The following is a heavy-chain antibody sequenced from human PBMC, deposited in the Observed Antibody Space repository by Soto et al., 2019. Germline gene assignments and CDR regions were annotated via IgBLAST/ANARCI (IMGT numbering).Heavy chain of an antibody. CDR2: ISSSSSYI. Sequence: EVQLVESGGGLVKPGGSLRLSCADSGFTFSSNSMNWVRQAPGKGLEWVSSISSSSSYIYYADSVKGRFTISRDNAKNSLYLKMNSLRAEDTAVYYCARDGGPSYGDYSTGNFDYWGQGTLVTVSS. J-gene: IGHJ4*02. V-gene: IGHV3-21*01. D-gene: IGHD4-17*01. CDR3: ARDGGPSYGDYSTGNFDY. CDR1: GFTFSSNS.